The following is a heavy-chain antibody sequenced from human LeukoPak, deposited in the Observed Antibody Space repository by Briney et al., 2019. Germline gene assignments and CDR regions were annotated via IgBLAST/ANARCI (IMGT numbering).Heavy chain of an antibody. D-gene: IGHD3-10*01. CDR2: ISYDGSNK. CDR3: ARRLMVRGVTVGAFDI. V-gene: IGHV3-30-3*01. J-gene: IGHJ3*02. CDR1: GFTFSSYA. Sequence: PGRSLRLSCAASGFTFSSYAMHWVRQAPGKGLEWVAVISYDGSNKYYADSVKGRFTISRDNAKNSLYLQMNSLRAEDTAVYYCARRLMVRGVTVGAFDIWGQGTMVTVSS.